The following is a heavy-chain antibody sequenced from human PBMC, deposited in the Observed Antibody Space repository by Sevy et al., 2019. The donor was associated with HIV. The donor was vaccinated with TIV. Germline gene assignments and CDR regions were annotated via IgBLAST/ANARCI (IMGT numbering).Heavy chain of an antibody. CDR1: SGSITNNNYY. Sequence: SETLSLTCTVSSGSITNNNYYWGWIRQSPGKGLEWIGTINYSGSTDYNPSLKSRVTVSVDTSKNQISLRLSSVTAADTAVYYCARHSLFTIFGVVIDPKMYYFDYWGQGTLVTVSS. J-gene: IGHJ4*02. V-gene: IGHV4-39*01. CDR2: INYSGST. CDR3: ARHSLFTIFGVVIDPKMYYFDY. D-gene: IGHD3-3*01.